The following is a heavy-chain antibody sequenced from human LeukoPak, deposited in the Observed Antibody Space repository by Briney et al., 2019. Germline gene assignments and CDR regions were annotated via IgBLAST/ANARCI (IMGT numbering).Heavy chain of an antibody. CDR2: IYPGDSDT. J-gene: IGHJ3*02. D-gene: IGHD3-22*01. CDR1: GSSFTSYW. V-gene: IGHV5-51*01. CDR3: ARLRDYYDSSGYYYDAFDI. Sequence: GESLKISCKGSGSSFTSYWIGWVRQMPGKGLEWMGIIYPGDSDTRYSPSFQGQVTISADKSISTAYLQWSSLKASDTAMYYCARLRDYYDSSGYYYDAFDIWGQGTMVTVSS.